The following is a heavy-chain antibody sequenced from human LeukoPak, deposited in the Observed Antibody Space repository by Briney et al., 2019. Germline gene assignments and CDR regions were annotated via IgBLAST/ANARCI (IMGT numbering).Heavy chain of an antibody. J-gene: IGHJ3*02. CDR3: ARVKYATTDAFDI. CDR1: GYTFTGYY. CDR2: INPNSGGT. D-gene: IGHD2-8*01. V-gene: IGHV1-2*02. Sequence: GASVKVSCKASGYTFTGYYMHWVRQAPGQGLEWMGWINPNSGGTNYAQKFQGRVTMTRDTSISTAYMELSRLRSDDTAVYYCARVKYATTDAFDIWGQGTMVTVSS.